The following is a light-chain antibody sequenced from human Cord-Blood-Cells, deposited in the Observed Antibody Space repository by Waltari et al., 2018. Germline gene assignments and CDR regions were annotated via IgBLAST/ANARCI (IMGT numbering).Light chain of an antibody. V-gene: IGLV3-1*01. J-gene: IGLJ2*01. CDR1: KLGDKY. CDR3: QAWDSSHVV. CDR2: QVS. Sequence: SYELTQPPSVSVSPGQTASITCSGDKLGDKYACWYQQKPGQSPVLVIYQVSKRPSGISERFSGSNSGNTATLTISGTQAMDEADYYCQAWDSSHVVFGGGTKLTVL.